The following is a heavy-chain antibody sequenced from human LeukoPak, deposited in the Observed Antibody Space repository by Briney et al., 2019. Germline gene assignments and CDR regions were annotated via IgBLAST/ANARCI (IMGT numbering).Heavy chain of an antibody. CDR1: GFTFSSYA. V-gene: IGHV3-23*01. D-gene: IGHD6-19*01. J-gene: IGHJ1*01. CDR3: AKGVAGIVSYFQH. CDR2: ISGGGGST. Sequence: GGSLRLSCAASGFTFSSYAMSWVRQAPGKGLEWVSAISGGGGSTYYADSVKGRFTISRDNSKNTLYLQMNSLRAEDTAVYYCAKGVAGIVSYFQHWGQGTLVTVSS.